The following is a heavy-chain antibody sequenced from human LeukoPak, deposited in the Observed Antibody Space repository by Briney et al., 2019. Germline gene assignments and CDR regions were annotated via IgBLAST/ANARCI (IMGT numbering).Heavy chain of an antibody. J-gene: IGHJ5*02. CDR3: ARSIAARGNWFDP. Sequence: ESGPALVKPTQTLTLTCTFSGFSLSTSGMRVSWIRQPPGKALECLARIDWDDDKFYSTSLKTRLTISKDTSKNQVVLTKTNMDPVDTATYYCARSIAARGNWFDPWGQGTLVTVSS. CDR1: GFSLSTSGMR. CDR2: IDWDDDK. D-gene: IGHD6-6*01. V-gene: IGHV2-70*04.